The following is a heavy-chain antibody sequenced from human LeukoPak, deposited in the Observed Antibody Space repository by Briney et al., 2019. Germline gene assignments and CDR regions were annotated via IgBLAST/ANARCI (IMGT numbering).Heavy chain of an antibody. V-gene: IGHV3-21*06. Sequence: GGSLRLSCAASGFPFSSYSMYWVRQAPGKGLEWVSTISSSSNYLNHAESVKGRFTVSRENAKNSLYLEMNSLRVGDTAVYHCVRGTGSYYDSGNSNFDYWGQGALVAVSS. CDR3: VRGTGSYYDSGNSNFDY. J-gene: IGHJ4*02. CDR1: GFPFSSYS. D-gene: IGHD3-10*01. CDR2: ISSSSNYL.